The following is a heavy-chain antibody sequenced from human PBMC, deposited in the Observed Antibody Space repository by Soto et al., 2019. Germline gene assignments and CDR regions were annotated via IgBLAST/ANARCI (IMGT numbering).Heavy chain of an antibody. J-gene: IGHJ5*02. CDR2: IGTIRDT. CDR1: GFTFSTYD. CDR3: ARGRSNQYESSPPPKFDP. V-gene: IGHV3-13*01. Sequence: PGGSLRLSCAASGFTFSTYDMHWVRQATGKGLEWVSAIGTIRDTYYLDSVKGRFTISRENAKNSVSLQMNSLGAGDTAVYYCARGRSNQYESSPPPKFDPWGRGTLVTVSS. D-gene: IGHD2-8*01.